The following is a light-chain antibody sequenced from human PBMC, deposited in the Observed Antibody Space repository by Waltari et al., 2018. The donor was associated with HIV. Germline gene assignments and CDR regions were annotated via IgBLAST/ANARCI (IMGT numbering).Light chain of an antibody. CDR3: CSSAGSKTGV. V-gene: IGLV2-11*01. Sequence: QSALTQTRSVSGSPGQSVTISCTGTSIAVCGYNYVSWYQHHPGKAPNLIRSDVTERPSGDPERFTRSQSGDTASLNMSGLQADDEASDYCCSSAGSKTGVFGTVTTVPVL. J-gene: IGLJ1*01. CDR2: DVT. CDR1: SIAVCGYNY.